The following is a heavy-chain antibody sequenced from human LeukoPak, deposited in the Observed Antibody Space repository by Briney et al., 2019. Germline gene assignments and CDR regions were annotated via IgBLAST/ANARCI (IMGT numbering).Heavy chain of an antibody. CDR1: GFIFSEYY. Sequence: GGSLRLSCATSGFIFSEYYISWIRQAPEKGLEWVADISSSADIVSYADSVKGRFTISRDNGGDSLYLQMNSLRVEDTAVYYCARGTVAGTFDFWSQGTLVTVSS. J-gene: IGHJ4*02. CDR3: ARGTVAGTFDF. D-gene: IGHD6-19*01. CDR2: ISSSADIV. V-gene: IGHV3-11*01.